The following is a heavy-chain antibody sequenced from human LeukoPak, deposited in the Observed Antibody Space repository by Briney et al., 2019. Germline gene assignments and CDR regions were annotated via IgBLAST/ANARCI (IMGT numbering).Heavy chain of an antibody. D-gene: IGHD3-10*01. CDR1: GGSISSYY. J-gene: IGHJ3*02. CDR2: IYTSGST. Sequence: SETLSLTCTVSGGSISSYYWGWIRQPAGKGLEWIGRIYTSGSTNYNPSLKSRVTMSVDTSKNQFSLKLSSVTAADTAVYYCARVLLLWFGEETSAFDIWGQGTMVTVSS. V-gene: IGHV4-4*07. CDR3: ARVLLLWFGEETSAFDI.